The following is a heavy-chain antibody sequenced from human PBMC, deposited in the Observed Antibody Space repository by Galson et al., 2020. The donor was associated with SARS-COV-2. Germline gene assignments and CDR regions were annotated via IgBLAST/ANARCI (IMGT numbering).Heavy chain of an antibody. V-gene: IGHV3-30-3*01. D-gene: IGHD3-22*01. CDR3: ASPFTYYYDISGAPFDY. CDR2: ISYDGSNK. Sequence: TGGSLRLSCAASGFTFSSYAMHWVRQAPGKGLEWVAVISYDGSNKYYADSVKGRFTISRDNSKNTLYLQMNSLRAEDTAVYYCASPFTYYYDISGAPFDYWGQGTLVTVSS. J-gene: IGHJ4*02. CDR1: GFTFSSYA.